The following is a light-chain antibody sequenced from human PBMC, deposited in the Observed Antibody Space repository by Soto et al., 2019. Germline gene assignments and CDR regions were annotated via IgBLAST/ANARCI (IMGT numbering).Light chain of an antibody. CDR2: GSS. CDR3: QQYGSSPPYT. J-gene: IGKJ2*01. CDR1: QSVSSNY. V-gene: IGKV3-20*01. Sequence: EVVLTQSPGTLSLSPGERVTLSCRASQSVSSNYFAWYQQKPGQAPRLLIFGSSDRATGIPDRFSGSGSGTDFTLTISRLEPEDFAVYYCQQYGSSPPYTFGQGTKLEIK.